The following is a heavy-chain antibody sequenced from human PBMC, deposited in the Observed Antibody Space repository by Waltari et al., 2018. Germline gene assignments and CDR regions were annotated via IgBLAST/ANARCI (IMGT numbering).Heavy chain of an antibody. D-gene: IGHD1-26*01. CDR2: ISYDGSNK. CDR3: ARDPGAGATWGYYFDY. Sequence: QVQLVESGGGVVQPGRSLRLSCAASGFTFSSYAMHWVRRAPGKGLEWVAVISYDGSNKYYADSVKGRFTISRDNSKNTLYLQMNSLRAEDTAVYYCARDPGAGATWGYYFDYWGQGTLVTVSS. J-gene: IGHJ4*02. CDR1: GFTFSSYA. V-gene: IGHV3-30-3*01.